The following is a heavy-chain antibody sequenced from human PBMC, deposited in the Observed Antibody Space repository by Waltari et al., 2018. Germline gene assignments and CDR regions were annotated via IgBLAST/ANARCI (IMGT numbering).Heavy chain of an antibody. CDR3: TRGITKAFDP. V-gene: IGHV3-74*01. CDR2: IRPDGSFT. CDR1: GIPFSSSW. Sequence: EVQLVESGGDLLQPGGSLRLACAASGIPFSSSWIHWVRQTPGTGLEWVSNIRPDGSFTGYADSVRGRFTISRDNAKSMLYLQMNSLRADDTAVYYCTRGITKAFDPWGQGTLVTVSS. J-gene: IGHJ5*02. D-gene: IGHD1-20*01.